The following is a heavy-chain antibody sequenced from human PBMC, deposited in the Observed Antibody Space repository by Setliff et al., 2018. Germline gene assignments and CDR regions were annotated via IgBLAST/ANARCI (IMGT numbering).Heavy chain of an antibody. CDR2: ISPYSGET. Sequence: ASVKVSCKTSGFNFITYGFSWVRQAPGQGLEWMGWISPYSGETNNAQKFQDRLSVTADTSSKTIYMELRSLTSDDTAVYFCTTSRAPRVVLAADFDLWGQGILVTVSS. CDR3: TTSRAPRVVLAADFDL. CDR1: GFNFITYG. J-gene: IGHJ4*02. V-gene: IGHV1-18*01. D-gene: IGHD2-21*01.